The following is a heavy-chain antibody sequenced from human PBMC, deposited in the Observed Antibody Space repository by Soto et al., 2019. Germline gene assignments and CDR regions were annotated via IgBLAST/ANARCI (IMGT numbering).Heavy chain of an antibody. CDR3: ARHPGGTLYGMDV. J-gene: IGHJ6*02. Sequence: PSETLSLTCTVSGGSISSGGYYWSWIRQHPGKGLEWIGSIYYSGSTYYNPSLKSRVTISVDTSKNQFSLKLSSATAADTAVYYCARHPGGTLYGMDVWGQGTTVTVSS. CDR2: IYYSGST. V-gene: IGHV4-39*01. D-gene: IGHD1-1*01. CDR1: GGSISSGGYY.